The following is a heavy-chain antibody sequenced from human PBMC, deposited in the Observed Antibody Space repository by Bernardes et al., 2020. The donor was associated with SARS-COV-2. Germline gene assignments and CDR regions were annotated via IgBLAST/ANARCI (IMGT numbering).Heavy chain of an antibody. CDR3: AKGSDIVLLPAASYFDP. CDR1: GFTFTSYA. CDR2: ISGTGGTT. J-gene: IGHJ4*02. D-gene: IGHD2-2*01. Sequence: GRSLRLSCAASGFTFTSYAMNWVRQAPGKGLEWVSVISGTGGTTYYADSVKGRFTISRDNSKNTLYLQMNSLIAEDTAVDYCAKGSDIVLLPAASYFDPWGQGTLVTVSS. V-gene: IGHV3-23*01.